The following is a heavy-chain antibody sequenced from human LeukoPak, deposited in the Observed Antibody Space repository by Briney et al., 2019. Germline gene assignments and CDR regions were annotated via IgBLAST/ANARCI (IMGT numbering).Heavy chain of an antibody. Sequence: SETLSLTCTVSGGSISSGGYYWSWIRQHPGKGLEWIGYIYYSGSTYYNPSLKSRVTISVDTSKNQFSLKLSSVTAADTAVYYCARDGRQRGERYYYYYMDVWGKGTTVTVSS. CDR2: IYYSGST. D-gene: IGHD2-2*01. V-gene: IGHV4-31*03. CDR1: GGSISSGGYY. CDR3: ARDGRQRGERYYYYYMDV. J-gene: IGHJ6*03.